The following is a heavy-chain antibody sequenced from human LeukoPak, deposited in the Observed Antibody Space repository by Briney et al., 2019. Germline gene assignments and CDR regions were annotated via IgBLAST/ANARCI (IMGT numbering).Heavy chain of an antibody. V-gene: IGHV1-69*05. CDR1: GGTFCSYA. Sequence: ASVKVSCKASGGTFCSYAISWVRQAPGQGLEWMGRIIPIFGTANYAQKFQGRVTITTDESTSTAYMELSSLRPEDTAVYYCAREGLGGDYGLVDYWGQGTLVTVSS. CDR3: AREGLGGDYGLVDY. D-gene: IGHD4-17*01. J-gene: IGHJ4*02. CDR2: IIPIFGTA.